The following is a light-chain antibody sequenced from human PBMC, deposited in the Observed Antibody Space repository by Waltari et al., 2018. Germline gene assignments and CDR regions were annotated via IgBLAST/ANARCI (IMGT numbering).Light chain of an antibody. CDR3: QSYDGSLSGSVI. J-gene: IGLJ2*01. CDR1: GSNIGAGHD. CDR2: GNN. V-gene: IGLV1-40*01. Sequence: QSVLTQPPSVSGAPGQWVTISCPGSGSNIGAGHDFHWYQQLPGTAPKLLIYGNNNRPSGVPARFSGSNSGTSASLAITGLQAEDEGDYFCQSYDGSLSGSVIFGGGTKLTVL.